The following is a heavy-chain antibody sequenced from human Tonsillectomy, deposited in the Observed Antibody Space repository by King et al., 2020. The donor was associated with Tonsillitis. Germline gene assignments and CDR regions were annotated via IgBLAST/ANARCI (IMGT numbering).Heavy chain of an antibody. CDR3: ARGNHGSGSYYNQYYFDY. Sequence: VTLKESGPALEKPTQTLTLTCTFSGFSLSTSGMCVSWIRQPPGKALEWLARIDWDDDKYYSTSLKTRLTISKDTSKNQVVLTMTNMDPVDTATYYCARGNHGSGSYYNQYYFDYWGQGTLVTVSS. CDR2: IDWDDDK. J-gene: IGHJ4*02. V-gene: IGHV2-70*11. CDR1: GFSLSTSGMC. D-gene: IGHD3-10*01.